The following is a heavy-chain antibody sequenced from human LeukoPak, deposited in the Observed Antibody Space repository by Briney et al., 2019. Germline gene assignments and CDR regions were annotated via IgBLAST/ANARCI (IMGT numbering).Heavy chain of an antibody. Sequence: PGGSPRLSCAASGFTFSSYWMHWVRQAPGKGLVWVSRINSDGSSTSYADSVKGRFTISRDNAKNTLYLQMNSLRAEDTAVYYCASSYRRGVYAFDIWGQGTMVTVSS. CDR3: ASSYRRGVYAFDI. D-gene: IGHD3-16*02. J-gene: IGHJ3*02. CDR2: INSDGSST. V-gene: IGHV3-74*01. CDR1: GFTFSSYW.